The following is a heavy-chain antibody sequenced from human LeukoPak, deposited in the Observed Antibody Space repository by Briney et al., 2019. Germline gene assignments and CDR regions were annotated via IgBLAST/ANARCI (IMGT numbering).Heavy chain of an antibody. J-gene: IGHJ3*02. CDR2: IKEDGSAK. V-gene: IGHV3-7*01. CDR3: ARDYDYFSGHNLDAYDI. Sequence: SGGSLRLSCVASGLSFSSYWMTWVRQAPGKALEWVANIKEDGSAKSYVDSVKGRFTISRDNAKNSLYLQMDSLRVEDTAVYYCARDYDYFSGHNLDAYDIWGHGTTVTVSS. CDR1: GLSFSSYW. D-gene: IGHD2-15*01.